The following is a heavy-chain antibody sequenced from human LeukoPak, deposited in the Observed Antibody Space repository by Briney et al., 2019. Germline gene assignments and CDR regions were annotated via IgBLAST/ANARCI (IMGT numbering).Heavy chain of an antibody. Sequence: GGSLRLSCAASGFTVSSNYMSWVRQAPGKGLEWVSVIYSGGSTYYADSVKGRFTISRDNSKNTLYLQMNSLRAEDTAVYYCAKNLWFGEPSYYYYYMDVWGKGTTVTVSS. CDR1: GFTVSSNY. D-gene: IGHD3-10*01. CDR2: IYSGGST. V-gene: IGHV3-53*01. J-gene: IGHJ6*03. CDR3: AKNLWFGEPSYYYYYMDV.